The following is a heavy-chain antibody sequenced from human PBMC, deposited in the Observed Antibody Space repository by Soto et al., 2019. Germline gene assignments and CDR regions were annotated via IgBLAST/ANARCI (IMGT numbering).Heavy chain of an antibody. J-gene: IGHJ4*02. CDR1: GGSISSSSYY. Sequence: SETLSLTCTVSGGSISSSSYYWGWIRQPPGKGLEWIGSIYYSGSTYYNPSLKSRVTISVDTSKNQFSLKLSSVTAADTAVYYCLASSGWYGRAYYFDYWGQGTLVTSPQ. CDR3: LASSGWYGRAYYFDY. D-gene: IGHD6-19*01. V-gene: IGHV4-39*01. CDR2: IYYSGST.